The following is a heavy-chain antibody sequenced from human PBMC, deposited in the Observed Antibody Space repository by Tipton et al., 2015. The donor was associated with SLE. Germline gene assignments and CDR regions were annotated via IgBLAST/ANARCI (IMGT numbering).Heavy chain of an antibody. J-gene: IGHJ4*02. Sequence: TLSLTCTVSGGSISSSSYYWGWIRQPPGKGLEWIGSIYYSGSTNYNPSLKSRVTMSVDTSKNQFSLKLSSVTAADTAVYYCARDPLPNCGGCYWGQGTLVTVSS. CDR2: IYYSGST. CDR3: ARDPLPNCGGCY. D-gene: IGHD2-21*01. CDR1: GGSISSSSYY. V-gene: IGHV4-39*07.